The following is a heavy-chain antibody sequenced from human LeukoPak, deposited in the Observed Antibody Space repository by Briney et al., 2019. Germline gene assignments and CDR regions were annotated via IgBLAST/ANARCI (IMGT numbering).Heavy chain of an antibody. CDR1: GYSFTNYW. V-gene: IGHV5-51*01. D-gene: IGHD7-27*01. Sequence: GESLKISCKGSGYSFTNYWIGWVRQLPGKGLEWMGFIYPGDSDTRYSPSFQGQVTISADKSIFTAYLQWTSLKASDTAMYYCARHRTSTNWGDALDIWGQGTMVTVSS. CDR3: ARHRTSTNWGDALDI. CDR2: IYPGDSDT. J-gene: IGHJ3*02.